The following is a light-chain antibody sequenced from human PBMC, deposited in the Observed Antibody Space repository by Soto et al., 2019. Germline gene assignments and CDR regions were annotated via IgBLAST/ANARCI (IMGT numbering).Light chain of an antibody. Sequence: EIVLTQSPCILSLSPGERATLSCRASENVRTFVDWYQQKPGQAPRLLIYGASNRATDIPARFSGSGSGTDFTLTISNLEPEDFAVYYCQQHSHWPPWTFGQGTKVDIK. CDR2: GAS. J-gene: IGKJ1*01. CDR1: ENVRTF. CDR3: QQHSHWPPWT. V-gene: IGKV3-11*01.